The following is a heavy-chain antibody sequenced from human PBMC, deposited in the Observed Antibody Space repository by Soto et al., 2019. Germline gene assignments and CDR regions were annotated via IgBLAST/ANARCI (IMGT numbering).Heavy chain of an antibody. CDR3: AHSVNTAMGSY. V-gene: IGHV4-30-4*01. D-gene: IGHD5-18*01. CDR2: IYYSGST. Sequence: SETLSLTCTVSGGSISSDDYYWSWIRQPPGKGLEWIGYIYYSGSTYYNPSLKSRVTISVDTSKNQFSLKLSSVTAADTATYYCAHSVNTAMGSYWGQGTLVTVS. CDR1: GGSISSDDYY. J-gene: IGHJ4*02.